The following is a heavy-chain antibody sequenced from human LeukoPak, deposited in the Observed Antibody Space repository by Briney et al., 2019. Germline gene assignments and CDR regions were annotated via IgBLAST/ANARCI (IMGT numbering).Heavy chain of an antibody. V-gene: IGHV1-69*13. D-gene: IGHD3-22*01. Sequence: GASVKVSCKAPGGTFSSYAISWVRQAPGQGLEWMGGIIPIFGTANYAQKFQGRVTINEEESTSTAYMELSRLRSEDTAVYYCARRLYYYDSSGYTLPDYWGQGTLVTVSS. CDR1: GGTFSSYA. CDR2: IIPIFGTA. J-gene: IGHJ4*02. CDR3: ARRLYYYDSSGYTLPDY.